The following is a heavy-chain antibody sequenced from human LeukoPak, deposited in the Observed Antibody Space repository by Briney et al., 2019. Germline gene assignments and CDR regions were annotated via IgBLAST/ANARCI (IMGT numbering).Heavy chain of an antibody. CDR2: IITYNGDT. V-gene: IGHV1-18*01. D-gene: IGHD4-17*01. Sequence: GASVKVSSKTSGYTFTSFGLSWVRQAAGQGLEWMGCIITYNGDTYYSQKLQGRVTMTTDTSTSTAYMELRSLRSDDTDVYYCAKTTVTSEQHFYYYMDVWGKGTTVSVSS. J-gene: IGHJ6*03. CDR3: AKTTVTSEQHFYYYMDV. CDR1: GYTFTSFG.